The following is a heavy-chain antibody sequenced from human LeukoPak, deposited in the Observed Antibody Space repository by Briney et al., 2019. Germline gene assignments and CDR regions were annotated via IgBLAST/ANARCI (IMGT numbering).Heavy chain of an antibody. D-gene: IGHD2-2*01. V-gene: IGHV3-23*01. CDR2: ISGSGGST. J-gene: IGHJ6*04. CDR1: GFTFSSYA. CDR3: AKDHWDIVVVPAATKPGMDV. Sequence: GGSLRLSCAASGFTFSSYAMSWVRQAPGKGLEWVSAISGSGGSTYYADSVKGRFTISRDNSKNTLYLQMNSLRAEDTAVYYCAKDHWDIVVVPAATKPGMDVWGKGTTVTVSS.